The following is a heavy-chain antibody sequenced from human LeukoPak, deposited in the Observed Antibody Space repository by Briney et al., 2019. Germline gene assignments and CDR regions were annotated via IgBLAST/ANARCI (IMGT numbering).Heavy chain of an antibody. V-gene: IGHV3-21*01. CDR2: ISGGGSYI. J-gene: IGHJ5*02. CDR3: ARDRVASGRFGEVAS. CDR1: GFTFSTYS. Sequence: GGSLSLSCAPSGFTFSTYSMNGVRQAPGEGREWVSFISGGGSYIYYAESVKGRFTISRDNAKNSLYLQMNSLRAEDTAICYCARDRVASGRFGEVASWGQGTLVSVSS. D-gene: IGHD3-10*01.